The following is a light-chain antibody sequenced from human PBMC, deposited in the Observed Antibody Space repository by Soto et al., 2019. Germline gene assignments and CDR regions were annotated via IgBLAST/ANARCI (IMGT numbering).Light chain of an antibody. CDR2: GVS. Sequence: EIVLTQSPVTLPLSPGERATLSCRASQSVSSTLLTWYQQKPGQAPRLLIFGVSSRATGIPDRFSGRGSGTDFTLSISTLQPEYFAVYFCQHDCDSSWTLGQGTLVE. V-gene: IGKV3-20*01. CDR1: QSVSSTL. J-gene: IGKJ1*01. CDR3: QHDCDSSWT.